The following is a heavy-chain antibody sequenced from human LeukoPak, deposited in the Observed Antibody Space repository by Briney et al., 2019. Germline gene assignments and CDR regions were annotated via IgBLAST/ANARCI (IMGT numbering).Heavy chain of an antibody. CDR2: TSSGGSSI. V-gene: IGHV3-48*03. J-gene: IGHJ4*02. CDR3: ARDRGGGNIYFDY. Sequence: PGGSLRLSCAASGFSFSSYGMNWVRQAPGRGLEWISYTSSGGSSIYYADSVKGRFTISRDNAKNSLYLQMNSLRAEDTAVYYCARDRGGGNIYFDYWGQGILVTVSS. D-gene: IGHD2-15*01. CDR1: GFSFSSYG.